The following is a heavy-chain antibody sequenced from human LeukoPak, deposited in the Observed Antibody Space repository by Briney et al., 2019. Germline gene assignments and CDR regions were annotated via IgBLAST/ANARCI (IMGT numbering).Heavy chain of an antibody. CDR3: AKARRITMIVVVIKGGLDY. CDR1: GFTFSSYA. Sequence: PGGTLRLSCAASGFTFSSYAMSWVRQAPGKGLEWVSAISGSGGSTYYADSVKGRFTISRDNSKNTLYLQMNSLSAEDTAVYYCAKARRITMIVVVIKGGLDYWGQGTLVTVSS. CDR2: ISGSGGST. V-gene: IGHV3-23*01. J-gene: IGHJ4*02. D-gene: IGHD3-22*01.